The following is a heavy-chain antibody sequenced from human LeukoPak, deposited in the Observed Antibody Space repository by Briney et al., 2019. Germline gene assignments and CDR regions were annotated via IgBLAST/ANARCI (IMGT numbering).Heavy chain of an antibody. CDR2: IYQSGTT. V-gene: IGHV4-30-2*01. CDR3: ARAYYYDSRGYYVYYFDY. CDR1: GGSISSGGYS. Sequence: SQTLSLTCAVSGGSISSGGYSWSWIRQPPGKGLEWIVCIYQSGTTYYNPSLKSRVTILVDRSKNQFSLKLSSVTAADTAVYYCARAYYYDSRGYYVYYFDYWGQGTLVTVSS. D-gene: IGHD3-22*01. J-gene: IGHJ4*02.